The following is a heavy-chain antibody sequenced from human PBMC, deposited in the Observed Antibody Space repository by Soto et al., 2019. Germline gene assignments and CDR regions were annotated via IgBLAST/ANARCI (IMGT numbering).Heavy chain of an antibody. Sequence: QLQLQESGPGLVKPSETLSLTCTVSGGSISSSSYYWGWIRQPPGKGLEWIGSIYYSGSTYYNPSLKSRVTISVDTSKNQFSLKLSSVTAADTAVYYCARHANGIATNDYGFFWGQGTLVTVSS. CDR2: IYYSGST. CDR1: GGSISSSSYY. V-gene: IGHV4-39*01. CDR3: ARHANGIATNDYGFF. J-gene: IGHJ4*02. D-gene: IGHD4-17*01.